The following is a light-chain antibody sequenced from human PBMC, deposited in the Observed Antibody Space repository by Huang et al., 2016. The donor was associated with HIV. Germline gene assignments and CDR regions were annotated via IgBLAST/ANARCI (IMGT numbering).Light chain of an antibody. Sequence: IQLTQFPSSVSASVGDRVTVTFRASQAIRHSLAWYQHKPGKAPKLLIYGGYKLQSGVSSRFSGNGSGTDVSLTISSLRSEDFATYFCQQIKSSPLTFGGGTDV. CDR2: GGY. J-gene: IGKJ4*01. V-gene: IGKV1-13*02. CDR3: QQIKSSPLT. CDR1: QAIRHS.